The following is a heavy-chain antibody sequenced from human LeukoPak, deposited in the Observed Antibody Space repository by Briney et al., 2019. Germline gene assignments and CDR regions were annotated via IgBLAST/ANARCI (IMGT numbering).Heavy chain of an antibody. CDR3: ARHGHGVRYLDWLGWPGYFDY. CDR2: INHSGST. V-gene: IGHV4-34*01. CDR1: GGSFSGYY. D-gene: IGHD3-9*01. J-gene: IGHJ4*02. Sequence: SETLSLTYAVYGGSFSGYYWSWIRQPPGKGLEWIGEINHSGSTNYNPSLKSRVTISVDTSKNQFSLKLSSVTAADTAVYYCARHGHGVRYLDWLGWPGYFDYWGQGTLVTVSS.